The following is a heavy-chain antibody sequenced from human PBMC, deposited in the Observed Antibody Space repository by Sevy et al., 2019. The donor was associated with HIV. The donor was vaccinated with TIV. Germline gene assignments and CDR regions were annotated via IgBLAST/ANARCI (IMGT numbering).Heavy chain of an antibody. J-gene: IGHJ5*02. D-gene: IGHD5-12*01. V-gene: IGHV3-30-3*01. CDR3: ARSYSGYNNWFDP. CDR2: ISYDGSNK. CDR1: GFTFSSYA. Sequence: GETLKISCAASGFTFSSYAMHWVRQAPGKGLEWVAVISYDGSNKYYADSVKGRFTISRDNSKNTLYLQMNSLRAEDTAVYYCARSYSGYNNWFDPWGQGTLVTVSS.